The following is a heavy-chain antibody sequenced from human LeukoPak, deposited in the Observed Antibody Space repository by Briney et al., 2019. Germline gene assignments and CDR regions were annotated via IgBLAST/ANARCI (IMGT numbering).Heavy chain of an antibody. D-gene: IGHD1-26*01. J-gene: IGHJ4*02. CDR2: IKSKTDGGTT. V-gene: IGHV3-15*01. CDR1: GFTFSNAW. Sequence: GGSLRLSCAASGFTFSNAWMSWVRQAPGKGLEWVGRIKSKTDGGTTDYAAPVKGRFTISRDDSKNTLYLQMNSLKTEDTAVYYCTTEGLVGARGATSFEVMFDYWGQGTLVTVSS. CDR3: TTEGLVGARGATSFEVMFDY.